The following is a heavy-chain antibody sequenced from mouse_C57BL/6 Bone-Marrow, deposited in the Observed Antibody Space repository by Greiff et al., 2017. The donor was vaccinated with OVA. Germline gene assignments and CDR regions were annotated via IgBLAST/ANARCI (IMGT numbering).Heavy chain of an antibody. D-gene: IGHD3-1*01. CDR3: ARSGSYFDV. CDR2: IYPGGGYT. J-gene: IGHJ1*03. CDR1: GYTFTNYW. V-gene: IGHV1-63*01. Sequence: QVHVKQSGAELVRPGPSVKMSCKASGYTFTNYWIGWAKQRPGHGLEWIGDIYPGGGYTNYNEKFKGKATLTADKSSSTAYMQFSSLTSEDSAIYYCARSGSYFDVWGTGTTVTVSS.